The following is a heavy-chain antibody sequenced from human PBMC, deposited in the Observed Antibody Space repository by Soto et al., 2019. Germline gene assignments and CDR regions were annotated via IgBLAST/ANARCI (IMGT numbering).Heavy chain of an antibody. CDR2: ISGSGGST. CDR1: GFTFSSYA. CDR3: AKDIEAGVEKYDFWSGYYYYYGMDV. V-gene: IGHV3-23*01. J-gene: IGHJ6*02. D-gene: IGHD3-3*01. Sequence: GGSLRLSCAASGFTFSSYAMSWVRQAPGKGLEWVSAISGSGGSTYYADSVKGRFTISRDNSKNTLYLQMNSLRAEDTAVYYCAKDIEAGVEKYDFWSGYYYYYGMDVWGQGTTVTISS.